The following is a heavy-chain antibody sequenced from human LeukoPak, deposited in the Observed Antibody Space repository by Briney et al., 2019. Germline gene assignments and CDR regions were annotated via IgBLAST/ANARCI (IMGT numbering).Heavy chain of an antibody. CDR1: GFPVSNNY. J-gene: IGHJ4*02. V-gene: IGHV3-66*01. CDR2: IYSGGST. CDR3: ARDSGGYSSSWFDY. Sequence: GSPRTSCSASGFPVSNNYMSWGRQAPGGGLERVSVIYSGGSTYYADSVKGRFTISRDNSKNTLYLQMNSLRAEDTAVYYCARDSGGYSSSWFDYWGQGTLVTVSS. D-gene: IGHD6-13*01.